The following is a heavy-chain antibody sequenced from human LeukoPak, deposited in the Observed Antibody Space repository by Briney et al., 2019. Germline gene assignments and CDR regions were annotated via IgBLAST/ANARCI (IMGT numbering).Heavy chain of an antibody. J-gene: IGHJ4*02. CDR2: ISSSSSTI. Sequence: GGSLRLSCAASGFTFSSYSMNWVRQAPGKGLEWASYISSSSSTIYYADSVKGRFTISRDNAKNSLYLQMNSLRDEDTAVYYCARDQGGWAYYYDSSGYYYDYWGQGTLVTVSS. D-gene: IGHD3-22*01. V-gene: IGHV3-48*02. CDR1: GFTFSSYS. CDR3: ARDQGGWAYYYDSSGYYYDY.